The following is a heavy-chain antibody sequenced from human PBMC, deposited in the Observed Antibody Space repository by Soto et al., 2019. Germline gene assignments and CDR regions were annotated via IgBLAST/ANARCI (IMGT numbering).Heavy chain of an antibody. D-gene: IGHD6-19*01. V-gene: IGHV1-69*12. CDR3: ARVEAVAGLYNYHGLDV. J-gene: IGHJ6*02. Sequence: QVQLVQSGAEVKKPGSSVKVSCKVSGGTFSNYAIDWVRLAPGHGLEWMGGIVPIFGTTYYTQKFQGRATIIADDSTTTAYLEMSSLRSEDTAISYCARVEAVAGLYNYHGLDVWGQGTAVTVSS. CDR2: IVPIFGTT. CDR1: GGTFSNYA.